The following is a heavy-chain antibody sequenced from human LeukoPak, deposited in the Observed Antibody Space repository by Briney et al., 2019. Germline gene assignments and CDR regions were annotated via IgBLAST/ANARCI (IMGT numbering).Heavy chain of an antibody. Sequence: ASVKVSCKASGYTFSNYDINWVRQAPGQGLEWMGWMNPKSGRRVYAQKFQGRVTMTRNSSINTAYMELTSLRSDDTAVYYCARGLRSDYWGQGTLVTVSS. D-gene: IGHD3-16*02. CDR3: ARGLRSDY. J-gene: IGHJ4*02. CDR1: GYTFSNYD. V-gene: IGHV1-8*01. CDR2: MNPKSGRR.